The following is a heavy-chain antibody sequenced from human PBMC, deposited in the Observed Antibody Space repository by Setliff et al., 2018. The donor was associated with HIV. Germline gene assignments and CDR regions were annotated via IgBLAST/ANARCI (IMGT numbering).Heavy chain of an antibody. CDR3: ASPGAYYYDSSGYYPDAFDI. CDR1: GYSFSSNW. V-gene: IGHV5-51*01. Sequence: GESLKISCQSSGYSFSSNWIAWVRQMPGEGLEWMGIIYPGDSDTRYSPSLQGQVSISVDMSISTAYLQWSSLKASDTAMYYCASPGAYYYDSSGYYPDAFDIWGQGTMVTVSS. CDR2: IYPGDSDT. J-gene: IGHJ3*02. D-gene: IGHD3-22*01.